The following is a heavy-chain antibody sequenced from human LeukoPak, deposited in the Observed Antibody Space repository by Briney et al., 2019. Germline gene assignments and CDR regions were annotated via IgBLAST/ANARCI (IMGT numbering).Heavy chain of an antibody. CDR1: GFPFSSYA. Sequence: GGSLRLTCAASGFPFSSYAMNWVRQAPGKGLEWVSIIFGSGDTTYYADSVKGRFTVSRDNSKNMLYLQMNNLRPEDTATYYCAKRNTMVRGGPCFDYWGQGLMVTVSS. CDR3: AKRNTMVRGGPCFDY. J-gene: IGHJ4*02. D-gene: IGHD3-10*01. CDR2: IFGSGDTT. V-gene: IGHV3-23*01.